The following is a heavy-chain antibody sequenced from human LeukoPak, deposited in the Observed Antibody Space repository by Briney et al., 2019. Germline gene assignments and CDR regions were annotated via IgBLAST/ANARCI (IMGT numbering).Heavy chain of an antibody. CDR2: IYPGDSDT. J-gene: IGHJ4*02. Sequence: GESLQVSCQGSGYSFTTYWIGWVRQVPGKGLEWMGIIYPGDSDTKYSPSFEGQVIISADKSISTAYLQWSSLKASDTAMYYCASHELYCSGGSCRDYWGQGTLVTVSS. V-gene: IGHV5-51*01. D-gene: IGHD2-15*01. CDR3: ASHELYCSGGSCRDY. CDR1: GYSFTTYW.